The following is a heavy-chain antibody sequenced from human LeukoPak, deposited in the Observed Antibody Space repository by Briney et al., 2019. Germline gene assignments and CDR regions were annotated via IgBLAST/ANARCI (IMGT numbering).Heavy chain of an antibody. CDR2: INHSGST. D-gene: IGHD4-11*01. CDR1: GGSFSGYY. Sequence: SETLSLTCAVYGGSFSGYYWSWIRQPPGKGLEWIGEINHSGSTNYNPSLESRVTISVDTSKNQFSLKLSSVTAADTAVYYCARGLFDYPFDYWGQGTLVTVSS. V-gene: IGHV4-34*01. CDR3: ARGLFDYPFDY. J-gene: IGHJ4*02.